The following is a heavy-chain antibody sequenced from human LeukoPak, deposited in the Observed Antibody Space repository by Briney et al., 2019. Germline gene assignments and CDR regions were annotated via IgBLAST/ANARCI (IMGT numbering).Heavy chain of an antibody. J-gene: IGHJ6*03. D-gene: IGHD3-10*01. CDR3: AREVRVRGASTNYYYMDV. V-gene: IGHV4-61*02. CDR1: GGSISSGGYY. CDR2: IYTSGST. Sequence: SETLSLTCAVSGGSISSGGYYWSWIRQPAGKGLEWIGRIYTSGSTNYNPSLKSRVTISVDTSKNQFSLKLSSVTAADTAVYYCAREVRVRGASTNYYYMDVWGKGTTVTVSS.